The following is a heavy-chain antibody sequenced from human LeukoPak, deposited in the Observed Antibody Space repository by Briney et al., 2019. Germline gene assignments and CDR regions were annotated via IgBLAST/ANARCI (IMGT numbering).Heavy chain of an antibody. CDR2: ISGSGGST. CDR1: GFTFSDYS. CDR3: AKDSCSGGSCYGGFDWFDP. J-gene: IGHJ5*02. D-gene: IGHD2-15*01. Sequence: GGSLRLSCAASGFTFSDYSMNWVRQTPRKGLEWVSTISGSGGSTYYADSVRGRFTISRDNSKNTLYLQMNSLRPEDTAVYYCAKDSCSGGSCYGGFDWFDPWGQGTLVTVSS. V-gene: IGHV3-23*01.